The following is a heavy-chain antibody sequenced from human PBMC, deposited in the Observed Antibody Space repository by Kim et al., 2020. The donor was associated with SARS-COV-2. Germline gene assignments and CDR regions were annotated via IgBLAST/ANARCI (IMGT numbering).Heavy chain of an antibody. CDR1: GFTFSSYG. Sequence: GGSLRLSCAASGFTFSSYGMHWVRQAPGKGLEWVAVIWYDGSNKYYADSVKGRFTISRDNSKNTLYLQMNSLRAEDTAVYYCARDPVTTVTAEAFDIWGQGTMVTVSS. D-gene: IGHD4-17*01. V-gene: IGHV3-33*01. CDR3: ARDPVTTVTAEAFDI. J-gene: IGHJ3*02. CDR2: IWYDGSNK.